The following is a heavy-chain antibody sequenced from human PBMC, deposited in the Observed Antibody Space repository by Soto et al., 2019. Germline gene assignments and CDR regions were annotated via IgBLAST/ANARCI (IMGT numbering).Heavy chain of an antibody. CDR1: GGSISSYY. Sequence: SETLSLTCTVSGGSISSYYWSWIRQPPGKGLEWIGYIYYSGSTNYNPSLKSRVTISVDTSKNQFSLKLSSVTAADTAVYYCARLRYSSGWYSAFDIWGQGTMVTVSS. D-gene: IGHD6-19*01. V-gene: IGHV4-59*08. J-gene: IGHJ3*02. CDR2: IYYSGST. CDR3: ARLRYSSGWYSAFDI.